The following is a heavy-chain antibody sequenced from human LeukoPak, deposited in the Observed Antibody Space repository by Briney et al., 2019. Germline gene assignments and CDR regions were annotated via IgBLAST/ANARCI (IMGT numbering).Heavy chain of an antibody. CDR3: ARDLGYYDSSGYFDY. J-gene: IGHJ4*02. CDR2: ISSSSNYI. CDR1: GFTFSRYS. V-gene: IGHV3-21*01. D-gene: IGHD3-22*01. Sequence: AGGSLRLSCAASGFTFSRYSMNWVRQAPGKGLEWVSSISSSSNYIYYADSVKGRFTISRDNPKNSLYLQMNSLRAEDTAIYYCARDLGYYDSSGYFDYWGQGTLVTVSS.